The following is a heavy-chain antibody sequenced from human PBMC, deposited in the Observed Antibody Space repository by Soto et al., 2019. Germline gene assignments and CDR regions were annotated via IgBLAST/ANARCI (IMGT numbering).Heavy chain of an antibody. CDR2: IYWGSNKI. J-gene: IGHJ6*02. V-gene: IGHV3-9*02. CDR3: VKDVTPGGADV. CDR1: GFTSHDYA. Sequence: EVQLVESGGGLVQPGRSLRLSCVASGFTSHDYAMHWVRQPPGKGLEWVSGIYWGSNKIDYADSVKGRFTISRDNAKNSLFLQMNSLSADDTALYYCVKDVTPGGADVWGQGTTVTVSS. D-gene: IGHD3-10*01.